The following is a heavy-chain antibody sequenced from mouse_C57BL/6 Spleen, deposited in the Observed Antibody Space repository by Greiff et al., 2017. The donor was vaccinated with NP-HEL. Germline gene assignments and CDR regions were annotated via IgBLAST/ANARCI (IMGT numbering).Heavy chain of an antibody. V-gene: IGHV1-55*01. Sequence: QVQLQQPGAELVKPGASVKMSCKASGYTFTSYWITWVKQRPGQGLEWIGDIYPGSGSTKYNEKFKSKATLTVDTSSSTAYMQLSILTSEYSAVYSCARRSYCSSYENWYFDVWGTGTTVTVSS. J-gene: IGHJ1*03. CDR1: GYTFTSYW. D-gene: IGHD1-1*01. CDR2: IYPGSGST. CDR3: ARRSYCSSYENWYFDV.